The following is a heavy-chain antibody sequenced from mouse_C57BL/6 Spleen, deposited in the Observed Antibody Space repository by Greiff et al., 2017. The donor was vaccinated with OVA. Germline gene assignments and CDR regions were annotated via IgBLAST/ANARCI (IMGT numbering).Heavy chain of an antibody. J-gene: IGHJ4*01. Sequence: QVQLQPSGAELMKPGASVKLSCKATGYTFTGYWIEWVKQRPGHGLEWIGEILPGSGSTNYNEKLKGKATFTADTSSNPAYMQFSRLTTEDSAIYYCARGIITTVVHYAMDYWGQGTSVTVSS. V-gene: IGHV1-9*01. CDR3: ARGIITTVVHYAMDY. CDR2: ILPGSGST. D-gene: IGHD1-1*01. CDR1: GYTFTGYW.